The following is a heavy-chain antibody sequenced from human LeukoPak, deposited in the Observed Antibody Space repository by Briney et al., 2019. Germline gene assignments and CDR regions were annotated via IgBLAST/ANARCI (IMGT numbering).Heavy chain of an antibody. CDR3: ARGGSGWSNWFDP. V-gene: IGHV3-21*04. Sequence: GGSLRLSCAASGFTFSSYSMNWVRQAPGKGPEWVSSISSSSSYIYYADSVKGRFTISRDNSKNTLYPQMNSLRAEDTAVYYCARGGSGWSNWFDPWGQGTLVTVSS. CDR2: ISSSSSYI. J-gene: IGHJ5*02. D-gene: IGHD6-19*01. CDR1: GFTFSSYS.